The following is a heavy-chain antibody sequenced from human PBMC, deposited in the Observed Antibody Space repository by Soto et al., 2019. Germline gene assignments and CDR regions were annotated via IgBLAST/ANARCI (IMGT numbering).Heavy chain of an antibody. CDR2: ISSSSSTI. V-gene: IGHV3-48*01. CDR3: ARYSLHYGEYWYFDL. CDR1: GFTFSSYS. D-gene: IGHD4-17*01. J-gene: IGHJ2*01. Sequence: EVQLVESGGGLVQPGGSLRLSCAASGFTFSSYSMNWVRQAPGKGLEWVSYISSSSSTIYYADSVKGRFTISRDNAKNSLYLQMNSLRAEDTAVYYCARYSLHYGEYWYFDLWGRGTLVTVSS.